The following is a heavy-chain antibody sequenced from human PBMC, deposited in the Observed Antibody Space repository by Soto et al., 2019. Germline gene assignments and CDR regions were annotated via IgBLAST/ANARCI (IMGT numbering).Heavy chain of an antibody. CDR3: ARGSAGSESVVVVPAIDFYSFDT. CDR2: IWYDGDKK. CDR1: GFTLSSYG. D-gene: IGHD2-15*01. J-gene: IGHJ4*02. Sequence: QVQLVESGGGVGQPGRSLRLSCAASGFTLSSYGMHWVRQAPGKGLEWVAVIWYDGDKKYYADSVKVRFTISRDESKNTVYLHMSSLRGEDTGVYYCARGSAGSESVVVVPAIDFYSFDTWGQGTLVSVSS. V-gene: IGHV3-33*01.